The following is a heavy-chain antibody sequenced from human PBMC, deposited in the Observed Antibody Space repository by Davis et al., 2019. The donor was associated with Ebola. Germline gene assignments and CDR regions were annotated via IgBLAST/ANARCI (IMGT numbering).Heavy chain of an antibody. Sequence: GGSLRLSCEASGFTLNAYYVHWIRQAPGKGLEWVSYISSSSSTIYYADSVKGRFTISRDNSKNTLYLQMNSLRAEDTAVYYCARPHSAATQYGMDVWGQGTTVTVSS. CDR3: ARPHSAATQYGMDV. V-gene: IGHV3-11*01. D-gene: IGHD6-13*01. CDR2: ISSSSSTI. J-gene: IGHJ6*02. CDR1: GFTLNAYY.